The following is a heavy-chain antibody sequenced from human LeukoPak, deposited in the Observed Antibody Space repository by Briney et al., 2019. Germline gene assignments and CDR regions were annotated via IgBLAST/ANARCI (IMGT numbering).Heavy chain of an antibody. CDR2: MNPNSGNT. J-gene: IGHJ6*02. D-gene: IGHD3-16*01. CDR3: ARLPSGGASGYYYYGMDV. CDR1: GYTFTSYD. V-gene: IGHV1-8*01. Sequence: ASVKVSCKASGYTFTSYDINWVRQATGQGLEWMGWMNPNSGNTGYAQKFQGRVTMTRNTSISTAYMELSSLRSEDTAVYYCARLPSGGASGYYYYGMDVWGQGTTVTVSS.